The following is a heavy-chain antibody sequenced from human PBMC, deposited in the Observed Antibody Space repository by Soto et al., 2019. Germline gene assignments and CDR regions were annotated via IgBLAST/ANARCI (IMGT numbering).Heavy chain of an antibody. Sequence: EVQLLESGGGLVQPGGSLRLSCVASRFSFSSYEMSWVRQAAGKGLEWVSRVSLTGDRTNYAGSVKGRFTVSRDNFKNTMYLETDSLRPEDAAIYYCARGGGDCTPTSRAMDSWGRVPPVTVAS. J-gene: IGHJ4*02. D-gene: IGHD2-8*01. CDR2: VSLTGDRT. V-gene: IGHV3-23*01. CDR3: ARGGGDCTPTSRAMDS. CDR1: RFSFSSYE.